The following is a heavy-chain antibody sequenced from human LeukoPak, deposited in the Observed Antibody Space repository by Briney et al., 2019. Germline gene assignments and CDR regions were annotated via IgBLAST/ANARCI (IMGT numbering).Heavy chain of an antibody. D-gene: IGHD6-13*01. Sequence: PSETLSLTCTVSGGSISNRNYYWGWIRQPPGKGLEWIGSMYYSGTTYYNPSLKSRVTISVDTSKNQFSLKLSSVIVADTAVFFCARQRASSWYNFDYWGQGTLVTVSS. CDR1: GGSISNRNYY. CDR3: ARQRASSWYNFDY. J-gene: IGHJ4*02. V-gene: IGHV4-39*01. CDR2: MYYSGTT.